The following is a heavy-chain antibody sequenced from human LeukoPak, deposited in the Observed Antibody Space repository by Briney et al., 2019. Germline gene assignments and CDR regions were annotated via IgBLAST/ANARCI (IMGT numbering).Heavy chain of an antibody. CDR2: IGGSGTRT. CDR1: GFTFSNHG. V-gene: IGHV3-23*01. CDR3: ARESRGYDILTGKYHRGYYSYYMDV. D-gene: IGHD3-9*01. Sequence: HPGGSLRLSCAASGFTFSNHGMNWVRQAPGKGLEWVSGIGGSGTRTYYADSVKGRCTISRDNSKNTMYLQMNSLRAEDTAVYYCARESRGYDILTGKYHRGYYSYYMDVWGKGTTVTVSS. J-gene: IGHJ6*03.